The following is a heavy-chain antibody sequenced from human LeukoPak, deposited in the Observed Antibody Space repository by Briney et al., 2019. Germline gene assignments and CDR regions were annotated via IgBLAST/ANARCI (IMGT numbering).Heavy chain of an antibody. J-gene: IGHJ4*02. D-gene: IGHD3-10*01. CDR3: ASGMVRFDY. V-gene: IGHV1-18*01. Sequence: ASVKVSCKASGYTFTSFGISWVRQAPGQGLEWMGWVSAYNGNTNYAQKLQGRVTMTTDTSTSTAYMELRSLRSGDTAAYYCASGMVRFDYWGQGTLVTVSS. CDR2: VSAYNGNT. CDR1: GYTFTSFG.